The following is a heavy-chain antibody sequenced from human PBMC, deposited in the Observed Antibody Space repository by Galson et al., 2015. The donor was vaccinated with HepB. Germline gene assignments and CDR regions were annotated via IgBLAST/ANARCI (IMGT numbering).Heavy chain of an antibody. Sequence: SLRLSCAASGFTFSSYAMSWVRQAPGKGLEWVSAISGSGGSTYYADSVKGRFTISRDNSKNTLYLQMNSLRAEDTAVYYCAKDLGSDWFPGAEYFQHWGPGTLVTVSS. CDR3: AKDLGSDWFPGAEYFQH. CDR2: ISGSGGST. J-gene: IGHJ1*01. D-gene: IGHD3-9*01. CDR1: GFTFSSYA. V-gene: IGHV3-23*01.